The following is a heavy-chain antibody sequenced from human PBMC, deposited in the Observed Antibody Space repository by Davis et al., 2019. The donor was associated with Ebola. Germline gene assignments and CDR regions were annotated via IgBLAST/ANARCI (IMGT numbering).Heavy chain of an antibody. CDR1: GGTFSSYA. Sequence: SVKVSCKASGGTFSSYAISWVRQAPGQGLEWMGGIIPIFGTANYAQKLQGRVTMTTDTSTSTAYMELRSLRSDDTAVYYCARAGWARWNYDYWGQGTLVTVSS. CDR2: IIPIFGTA. CDR3: ARAGWARWNYDY. D-gene: IGHD1-7*01. J-gene: IGHJ4*02. V-gene: IGHV1-69*05.